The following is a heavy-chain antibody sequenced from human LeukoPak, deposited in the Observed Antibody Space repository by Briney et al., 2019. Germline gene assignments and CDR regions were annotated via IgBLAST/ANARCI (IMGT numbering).Heavy chain of an antibody. CDR1: GGSISSYY. D-gene: IGHD3-10*01. V-gene: IGHV4-59*12. CDR2: IHYTGST. CDR3: ARGRGMDV. J-gene: IGHJ6*03. Sequence: SETLSLTCTVSGGSISSYYWSWIRQSPGKGLECIGYIHYTGSTNYNPSLKSRVTISVDTSKNQFSLKLSSVTAADTAVYYCARGRGMDVWGKGTTVTVSS.